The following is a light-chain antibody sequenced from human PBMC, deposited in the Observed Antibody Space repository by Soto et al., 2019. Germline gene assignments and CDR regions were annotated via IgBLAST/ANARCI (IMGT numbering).Light chain of an antibody. CDR2: GAS. CDR1: QGVSGTY. J-gene: IGKJ1*01. CDR3: QHYGSSPRT. V-gene: IGKV3-20*01. Sequence: EIVLTQSPGTLSLSPGERATLSCRASQGVSGTYLAWYQQKPGQAPRLLIYGASSRATGIPIRFSGSESGPDFTLPISRLEPEDFAVYYCQHYGSSPRTVGQGTKVEIK.